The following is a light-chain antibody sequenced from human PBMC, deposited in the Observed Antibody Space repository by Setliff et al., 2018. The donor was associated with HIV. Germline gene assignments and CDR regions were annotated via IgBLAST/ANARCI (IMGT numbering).Light chain of an antibody. J-gene: IGLJ2*01. CDR1: SSNIGADYD. Sequence: KRVTISCSGSSSNIGADYDVRWYQQLPGAGPKLLIHGNTNRPSGVPDRFSGSKSGTSASLAITGLQAEDEADYYCQSYDTDLAVVFGGGTKVTVL. CDR3: QSYDTDLAVV. V-gene: IGLV1-40*01. CDR2: GNT.